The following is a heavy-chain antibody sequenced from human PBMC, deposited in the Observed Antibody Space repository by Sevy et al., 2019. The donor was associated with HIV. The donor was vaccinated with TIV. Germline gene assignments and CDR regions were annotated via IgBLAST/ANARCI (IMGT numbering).Heavy chain of an antibody. V-gene: IGHV4-39*01. J-gene: IGHJ6*02. CDR2: IYYSGST. Sequence: SETLSLTCTVSGGSISSSSYYWGWIRQPPGKGLEWIGSIYYSGSTYYNPSLKSRVTISVDTSKNQLSLKLSSVTAADTAVYYCARSFDFWSGYYFDYYYGMDVWGQGTTVTVSS. D-gene: IGHD3-3*01. CDR3: ARSFDFWSGYYFDYYYGMDV. CDR1: GGSISSSSYY.